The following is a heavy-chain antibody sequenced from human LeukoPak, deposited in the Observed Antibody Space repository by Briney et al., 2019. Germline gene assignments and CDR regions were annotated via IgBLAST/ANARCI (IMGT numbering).Heavy chain of an antibody. D-gene: IGHD1-26*01. V-gene: IGHV4-59*08. Sequence: KASETLSLTCTVSGYSINNYYWSWIRQPPGKGLEWVGYVSYSGTPDYNPSLKSRATISLDTSRNQISLQLRSVTAADTAEYYCARQKWDRLTYYYYGMDVWGQGTTVTVSS. J-gene: IGHJ6*02. CDR2: VSYSGTP. CDR1: GYSINNYY. CDR3: ARQKWDRLTYYYYGMDV.